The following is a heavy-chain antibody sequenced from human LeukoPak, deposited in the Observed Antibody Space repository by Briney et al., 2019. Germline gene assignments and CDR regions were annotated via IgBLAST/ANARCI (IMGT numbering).Heavy chain of an antibody. CDR3: ARVGIVVLPAASAFDI. CDR2: IYTSGST. Sequence: SETLSLTCTVSGGSISSYYWSWIRQPAGKGLEWIGRIYTSGSTNYNPSLKSRVTMSVDTSKNQFSLKLSSVTAADTAVYYCARVGIVVLPAASAFDIWGQGTMVTVSS. V-gene: IGHV4-4*07. CDR1: GGSISSYY. D-gene: IGHD2-2*01. J-gene: IGHJ3*02.